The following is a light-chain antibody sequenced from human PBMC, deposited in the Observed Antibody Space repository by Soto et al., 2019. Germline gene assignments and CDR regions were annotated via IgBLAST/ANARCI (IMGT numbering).Light chain of an antibody. J-gene: IGKJ4*01. Sequence: EIVLTQSPATLSLSPGERATLSCRASQSVSSYLAWYQPKPGQAPRLLLCDASNRATGIPARFSGSRPGTDFTLTISSLEAEDFAVYYCQQRRNWPLSFDGGTKVEVK. CDR1: QSVSSY. CDR2: DAS. CDR3: QQRRNWPLS. V-gene: IGKV3-11*01.